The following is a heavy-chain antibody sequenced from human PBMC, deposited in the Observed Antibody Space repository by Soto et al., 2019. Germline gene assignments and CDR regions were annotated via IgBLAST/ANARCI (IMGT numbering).Heavy chain of an antibody. Sequence: QVQLVQSGAEVKKPGSSVKVSCKASGGTFSSYAISWVRQAPGQGLEWMGGIIPIFGTANYAQKFQGRVTITADESTSTAYMELSSLRSEDTAVYYCARDRMILGYCSGGSCFGWFDPWGQGTLVNVSS. J-gene: IGHJ5*02. CDR1: GGTFSSYA. D-gene: IGHD2-15*01. CDR2: IIPIFGTA. V-gene: IGHV1-69*01. CDR3: ARDRMILGYCSGGSCFGWFDP.